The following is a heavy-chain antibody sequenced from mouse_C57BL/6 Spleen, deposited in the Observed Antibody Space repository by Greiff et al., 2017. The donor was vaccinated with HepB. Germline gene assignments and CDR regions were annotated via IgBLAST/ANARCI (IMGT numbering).Heavy chain of an antibody. D-gene: IGHD3-2*02. CDR2: INPSSGYT. CDR1: GYTFTSYT. CDR3: ERGTAQATWAWFAD. Sequence: QVQLKQSGAELARPGASVKMSCKASGYTFTSYTMHWVKQRPGQGLEWIGYINPSSGYTKYNQKFKDKATLTADKSSSTAYMQLSSLTSEDSAVYYCERGTAQATWAWFADWGQGTLVTVSA. J-gene: IGHJ3*01. V-gene: IGHV1-4*01.